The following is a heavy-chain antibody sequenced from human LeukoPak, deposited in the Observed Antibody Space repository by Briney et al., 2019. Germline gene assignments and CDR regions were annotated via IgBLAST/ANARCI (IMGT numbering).Heavy chain of an antibody. CDR2: ISSSSSYI. V-gene: IGHV3-21*01. Sequence: PGGSLRLACAASGFTFSSYSMNWVRQAPGKGLEWVSSISSSSSYIYYADSVKGRFTISRDNAKNSLYLQMNSLRAEDTAVYYCARGPGEVVRDWYFDLWGRGTLVTVSS. D-gene: IGHD3-10*02. CDR3: ARGPGEVVRDWYFDL. J-gene: IGHJ2*01. CDR1: GFTFSSYS.